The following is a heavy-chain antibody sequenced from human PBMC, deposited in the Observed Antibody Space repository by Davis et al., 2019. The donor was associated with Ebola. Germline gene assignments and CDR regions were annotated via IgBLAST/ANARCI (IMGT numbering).Heavy chain of an antibody. CDR3: TTADAYYYDSSVYYYFDY. Sequence: PGGSLRLSCAASGFTFSNAWMRWVRQAPGKGLEWVGRIKSKTDGGTTDYAAPVKGRFTISRDDSKHTLYLQMNSLKTEDTAVYYCTTADAYYYDSSVYYYFDYWGQGTLVTVSS. D-gene: IGHD3-22*01. V-gene: IGHV3-15*01. J-gene: IGHJ4*02. CDR2: IKSKTDGGTT. CDR1: GFTFSNAW.